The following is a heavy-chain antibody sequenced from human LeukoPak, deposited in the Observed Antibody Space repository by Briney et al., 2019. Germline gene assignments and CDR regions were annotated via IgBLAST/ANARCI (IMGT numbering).Heavy chain of an antibody. CDR3: ARGNYDSSGYYYTEGSYYFDY. CDR1: GYSFTSYW. CDR2: IYPGDSDT. J-gene: IGHJ4*02. V-gene: IGHV5-51*01. D-gene: IGHD3-22*01. Sequence: GESLKISCKGSGYSFTSYWIGWVRQMPGKGLEWMGIIYPGDSDTRYSPSFQGQVTISADKSISTAYLQWSSLKASDTAMYYCARGNYDSSGYYYTEGSYYFDYWGQGTLVTVSS.